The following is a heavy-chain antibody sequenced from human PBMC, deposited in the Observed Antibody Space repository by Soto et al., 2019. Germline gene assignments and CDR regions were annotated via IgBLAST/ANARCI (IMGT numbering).Heavy chain of an antibody. CDR3: ARKRFLEWLSNHDAFDI. CDR1: GYTFTSYD. V-gene: IGHV1-8*01. D-gene: IGHD3-3*01. CDR2: MNPNSGNT. Sequence: ASVKVSCKASGYTFTSYDINWVRQATGQGLEWMGWMNPNSGNTGYAQKFQGRVTMTRNTSISTAYMELSSLRSEDTAVYYCARKRFLEWLSNHDAFDIWGQGTMVTVSS. J-gene: IGHJ3*02.